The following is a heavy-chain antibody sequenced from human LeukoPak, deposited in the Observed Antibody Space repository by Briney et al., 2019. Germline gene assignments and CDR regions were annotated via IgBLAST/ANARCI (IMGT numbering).Heavy chain of an antibody. D-gene: IGHD3-3*01. CDR3: AREAGGYYAHFDY. Sequence: RASETLSLTCTVSGGSISSYYWSWIRQPPGKGLEWIGYIYYSGSTNYNPSLRSRVTISVDTSKNRFSLKLSSVTAADTAVYYCAREAGGYYAHFDYWGQGTLVTVSS. J-gene: IGHJ4*02. V-gene: IGHV4-59*01. CDR2: IYYSGST. CDR1: GGSISSYY.